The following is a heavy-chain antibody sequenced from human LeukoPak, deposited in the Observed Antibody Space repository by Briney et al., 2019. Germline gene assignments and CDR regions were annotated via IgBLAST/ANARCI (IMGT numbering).Heavy chain of an antibody. J-gene: IGHJ3*02. CDR1: GGSIISSDYH. V-gene: IGHV4-39*07. D-gene: IGHD3-16*01. Sequence: SETLSLTCTVSGGSIISSDYHWGWVRQPPGKGLEWIGTISYSGNTDYNPSLRGRVTISVDTSNNQFSLRLSSVTAADTAVYYCARDANYHDSDAYYDALDIWGQGTLVTVSS. CDR3: ARDANYHDSDAYYDALDI. CDR2: ISYSGNT.